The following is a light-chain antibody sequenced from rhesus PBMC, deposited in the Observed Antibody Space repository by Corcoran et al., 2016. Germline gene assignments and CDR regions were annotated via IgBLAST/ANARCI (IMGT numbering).Light chain of an antibody. CDR3: QQHDESPFA. CDR2: RAS. Sequence: DIQMTQSPSSLSASVGDRVTITCRASQGISNWLAWYQQKPGKAPKLLIYRASNWETGVPSRFSGSGSGTYFTLTFTRLLPEVLATYSCQQHDESPFAFGPGSKLDI. V-gene: IGKV1-69*01. J-gene: IGKJ3*01. CDR1: QGISNW.